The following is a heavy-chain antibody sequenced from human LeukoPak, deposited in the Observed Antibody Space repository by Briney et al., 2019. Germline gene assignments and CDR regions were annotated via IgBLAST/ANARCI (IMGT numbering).Heavy chain of an antibody. V-gene: IGHV3-30-3*01. CDR3: AKGASGWYFDY. CDR1: GFTFTFSRFA. CDR2: ISSDGSNR. Sequence: GSLRLSCAASGFTFTFSRFAMHCVRQAPGKGLEWLAVISSDGSNRYYADSVKGRFTLSRDNSEDTLYLQMNSLKPEDTAVYFCAKGASGWYFDYWGQGTLVTVSS. J-gene: IGHJ4*02. D-gene: IGHD6-19*01.